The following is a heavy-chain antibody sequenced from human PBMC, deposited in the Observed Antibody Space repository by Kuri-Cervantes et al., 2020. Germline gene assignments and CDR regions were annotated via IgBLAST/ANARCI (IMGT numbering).Heavy chain of an antibody. Sequence: SETLSLTCTVSGGSISSSSYYWGWIRQPPGKGLEWIGSIYHSGSTYYNPSLKSRVTTSVGTSKNQFSLKLSSVTAADTAVYYCARKKLERLFDYWGQGTLVTVSS. V-gene: IGHV4-39*07. J-gene: IGHJ4*02. CDR3: ARKKLERLFDY. D-gene: IGHD1-1*01. CDR1: GGSISSSSYY. CDR2: IYHSGST.